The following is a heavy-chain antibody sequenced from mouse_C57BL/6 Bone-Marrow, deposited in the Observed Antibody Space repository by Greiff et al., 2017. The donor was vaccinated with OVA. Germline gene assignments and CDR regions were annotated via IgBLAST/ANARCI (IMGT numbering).Heavy chain of an antibody. D-gene: IGHD2-13*01. Sequence: EVNVVESGGGLVQSGRSLRLSCATSGFTFSDFYMEWVRQAPGKGLEWIAASRNKANDYTTEYSASVKGRFIVSRDTSQSILYLQMNALRAEDTAIYYCARDAGGEGYFDYWGQGTTLTVSS. CDR1: GFTFSDFY. CDR2: SRNKANDYTT. V-gene: IGHV7-1*01. J-gene: IGHJ2*01. CDR3: ARDAGGEGYFDY.